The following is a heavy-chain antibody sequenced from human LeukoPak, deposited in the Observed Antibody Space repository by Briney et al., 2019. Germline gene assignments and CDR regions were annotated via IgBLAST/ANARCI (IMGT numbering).Heavy chain of an antibody. CDR2: IRSKAYGGTT. CDR1: GFTFGDYA. D-gene: IGHD3-22*01. V-gene: IGHV3-49*03. CDR3: TRDRNYYDSSGYSWAAAFDI. J-gene: IGHJ3*02. Sequence: GGSLRLSCTASGFTFGDYAMSWFRRAPGKGLEWVGFIRSKAYGGTTEYAASVKGRFTISRDDSKSIAYLQMNSLKTEDTAVYYCTRDRNYYDSSGYSWAAAFDIWGQGTMVTVSS.